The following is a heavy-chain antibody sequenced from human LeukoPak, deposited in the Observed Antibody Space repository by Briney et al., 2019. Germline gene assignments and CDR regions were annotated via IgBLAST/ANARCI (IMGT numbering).Heavy chain of an antibody. CDR1: GGSISSYY. J-gene: IGHJ3*02. V-gene: IGHV4-59*01. CDR3: AREGALYSGSYRRRGVAFDI. D-gene: IGHD1-26*01. CDR2: IYYSGST. Sequence: SETLSHTCTVSGGSISSYYWSWIRQPPGKGLEWIGYIYYSGSTNYNPPLKSRVTISVDTSKNQFSLKLSSVTAADTAVYYCAREGALYSGSYRRRGVAFDIWGQGTMVTVSS.